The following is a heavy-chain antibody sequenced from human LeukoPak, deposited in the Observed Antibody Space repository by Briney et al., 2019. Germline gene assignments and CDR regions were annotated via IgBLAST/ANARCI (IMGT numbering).Heavy chain of an antibody. CDR3: ARLLPPISYFDSSGYWGYFDY. Sequence: SETLSLTCTVSGGSISGYYWSWIRQPPGKGLEWIGYIYYSGSTTYNPSLKSRVTISVDTSENQFSLKLSSVTAADTAVYYCARLLPPISYFDSSGYWGYFDYWGQGTLVTVSS. V-gene: IGHV4-59*01. D-gene: IGHD3-22*01. J-gene: IGHJ4*02. CDR2: IYYSGST. CDR1: GGSISGYY.